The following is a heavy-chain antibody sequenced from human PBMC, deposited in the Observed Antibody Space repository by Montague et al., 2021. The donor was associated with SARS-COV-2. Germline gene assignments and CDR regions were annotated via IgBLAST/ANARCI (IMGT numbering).Heavy chain of an antibody. J-gene: IGHJ4*02. Sequence: SQRLSCAASGFTFDDYAMHWVRQAPGKGLEWVSGISWNSGSIGYADSVKGRFTISRDNAKNSLYLQMNSLRAEDTALYYCAKLPSRDGYNLRDYWGQGTLVTVSS. V-gene: IGHV3-9*01. D-gene: IGHD5-24*01. CDR3: AKLPSRDGYNLRDY. CDR1: GFTFDDYA. CDR2: ISWNSGSI.